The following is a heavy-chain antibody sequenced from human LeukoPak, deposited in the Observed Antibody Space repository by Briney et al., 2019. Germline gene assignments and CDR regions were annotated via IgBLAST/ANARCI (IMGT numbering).Heavy chain of an antibody. CDR2: IYPGDSDA. CDR1: GYSFTSYW. Sequence: GESLKISCKGSGYSFTSYWIGWVRQMPGKGLKWMGIIYPGDSDARYSPSFQGQVTISADKSISTAYLQWSSLKASDTAMYYCTRRRDLYSGSYYPFDYWGQGTLVTVSS. J-gene: IGHJ4*02. D-gene: IGHD1-26*01. V-gene: IGHV5-51*01. CDR3: TRRRDLYSGSYYPFDY.